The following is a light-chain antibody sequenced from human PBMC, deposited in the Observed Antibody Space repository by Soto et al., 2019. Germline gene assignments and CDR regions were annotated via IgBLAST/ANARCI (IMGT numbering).Light chain of an antibody. CDR1: QSISSW. V-gene: IGKV1-5*03. CDR2: KAS. CDR3: QQYNSYPLT. Sequence: IQMNQSPSTLSATVGARVTITCRASQSISSWLAWYQQKPGKAPKLLIYKASSLESGVPSRFSGSGSGTEFTLTISSLQPDDFATYYCQQYNSYPLTFGGGTKVDIK. J-gene: IGKJ4*01.